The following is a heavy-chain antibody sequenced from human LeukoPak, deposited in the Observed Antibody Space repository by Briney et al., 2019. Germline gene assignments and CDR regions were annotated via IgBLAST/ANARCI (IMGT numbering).Heavy chain of an antibody. CDR1: GFTVSSNY. D-gene: IGHD3-22*01. CDR2: IYSGGST. J-gene: IGHJ3*02. V-gene: IGHV3-66*01. Sequence: GGSLRLSCAASGFTVSSNYMSWVRQAPGKGLEWVSIIYSGGSTYYADSVKGRFTISRDNSKNTLYLQMNSLRAEDTAVYYCARDISSGYYDAFDIWGQGTMVTVPS. CDR3: ARDISSGYYDAFDI.